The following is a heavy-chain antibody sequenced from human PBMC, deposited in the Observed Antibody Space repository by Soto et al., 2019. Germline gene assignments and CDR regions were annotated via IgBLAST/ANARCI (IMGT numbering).Heavy chain of an antibody. J-gene: IGHJ4*02. Sequence: QVQLVQSGAEVKKPGASVKLSCKASGYTFTSYAIHWVRQAPGQRLECMGWINTANGNTKYSQKFQGRVTITRDTSASTAYMELSRLTSEDTAVYFCARAPSGYYFDNWGPGTLVTVSS. CDR1: GYTFTSYA. V-gene: IGHV1-3*04. CDR3: ARAPSGYYFDN. D-gene: IGHD3-10*01. CDR2: INTANGNT.